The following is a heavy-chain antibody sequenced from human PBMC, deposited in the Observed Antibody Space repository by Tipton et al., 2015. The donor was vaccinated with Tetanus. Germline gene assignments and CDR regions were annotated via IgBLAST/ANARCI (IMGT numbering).Heavy chain of an antibody. D-gene: IGHD1-14*01. V-gene: IGHV5-51*01. J-gene: IGHJ4*02. CDR1: GYSFTSYW. CDR3: ARHVTLLGTTTPTTGGRIDY. CDR2: IYPGDSDT. Sequence: VQLVQSGAEVKKPGESLKISCKGSGYSFTSYWIGWVRQMPGKGLEWMGIIYPGDSDTRYSPSFQGQVTISADKSISTAYLQWSSLKASDPAMYYCARHVTLLGTTTPTTGGRIDYWGQGTLVTVSS.